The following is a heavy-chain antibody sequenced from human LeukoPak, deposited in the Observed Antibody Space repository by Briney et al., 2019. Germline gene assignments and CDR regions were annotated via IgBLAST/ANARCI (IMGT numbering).Heavy chain of an antibody. CDR1: GFTFSSYS. V-gene: IGHV3-21*01. J-gene: IGHJ6*03. CDR3: ARGRYRQLLAYYYYYMDV. CDR2: ISSSSSYI. D-gene: IGHD2-2*01. Sequence: GGSLRLSCAASGFTFSSYSMNWVRQAPGKGLEWASSISSSSSYIYYADSVKGRFTISRDNAKNSLYLQMNSLRAEDTAVYYCARGRYRQLLAYYYYYMDVWGKGTTVTVSS.